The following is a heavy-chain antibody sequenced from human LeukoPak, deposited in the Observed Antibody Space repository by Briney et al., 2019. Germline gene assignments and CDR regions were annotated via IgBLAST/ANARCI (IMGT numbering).Heavy chain of an antibody. J-gene: IGHJ4*02. CDR1: GDSFSGYY. CDR2: INLTGST. D-gene: IGHD3/OR15-3a*01. Sequence: ETLSLTCAVYGDSFSGYYWSWIRQPPAKGLEWLGEINLTGSTNYKSSLKSRVTISTDTSKNQFSLNLRSVTAADTAVYYCARGRWGWDTSSDWDYWSQGILVTVSS. V-gene: IGHV4-34*01. CDR3: ARGRWGWDTSSDWDY.